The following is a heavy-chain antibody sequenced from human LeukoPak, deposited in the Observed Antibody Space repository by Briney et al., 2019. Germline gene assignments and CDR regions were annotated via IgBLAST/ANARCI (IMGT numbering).Heavy chain of an antibody. V-gene: IGHV4-59*01. CDR2: IYYSGST. CDR3: ARSGVQDIVVVPAARNRDYYYMDV. J-gene: IGHJ6*03. CDR1: GGSISSYY. Sequence: PSETLSLTCTVSGGSISSYYWSWIRQPPGKGLEWIGYIYYSGSTNYNPSLKSRVTISVDTSKNQFPLKLSSVTAADTAVYYCARSGVQDIVVVPAARNRDYYYMDVWGKGTTVTVSS. D-gene: IGHD2-2*01.